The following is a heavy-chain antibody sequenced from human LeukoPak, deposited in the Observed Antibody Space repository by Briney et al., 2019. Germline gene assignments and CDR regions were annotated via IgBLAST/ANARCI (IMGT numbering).Heavy chain of an antibody. D-gene: IGHD2-8*01. V-gene: IGHV1-18*04. CDR1: GYTFTSYG. J-gene: IGHJ5*02. CDR2: ISAYNGNT. Sequence: ASVKVSCKASGYTFTSYGISWVRQAPGQGLEWMGWISAYNGNTNYAQKLQGRVTMTTDTSTSTAYMELRSLRSDDTAVYCCARAVYGGIVLMWRFDPWGQGTLVTVSS. CDR3: ARAVYGGIVLMWRFDP.